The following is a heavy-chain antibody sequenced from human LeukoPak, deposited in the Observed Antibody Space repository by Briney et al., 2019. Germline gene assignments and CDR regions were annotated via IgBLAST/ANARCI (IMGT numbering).Heavy chain of an antibody. CDR1: GFTFNSYS. CDR2: ISGSNSYI. V-gene: IGHV3-21*04. CDR3: ARAHGSGSYYLMNNWFDP. Sequence: PGGSLRLSCAASGFTFNSYSMNWVRQAPGKGLEWVSSISGSNSYIYYADSMKGRFTISRDNAKNSLYLQMNSLRAEDTAVYYCARAHGSGSYYLMNNWFDPWGQGTLVTVSS. J-gene: IGHJ5*02. D-gene: IGHD3-10*01.